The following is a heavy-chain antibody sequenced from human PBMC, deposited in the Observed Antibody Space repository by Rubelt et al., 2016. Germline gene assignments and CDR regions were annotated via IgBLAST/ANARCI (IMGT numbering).Heavy chain of an antibody. Sequence: QVQLVQSGAEVKKPGASVKVSCKASGYTFTSHYMHWVRQAPGQGLEWMGWISAYNGNTNYAQRLQGRVTMTTDTSTSTAYMELRSLRSDDTAVYYCARYLGIEGDVDYWGQGTLVTVSS. CDR3: ARYLGIEGDVDY. V-gene: IGHV1-18*04. J-gene: IGHJ4*02. D-gene: IGHD7-27*01. CDR2: ISAYNGNT. CDR1: GYTFTSHY.